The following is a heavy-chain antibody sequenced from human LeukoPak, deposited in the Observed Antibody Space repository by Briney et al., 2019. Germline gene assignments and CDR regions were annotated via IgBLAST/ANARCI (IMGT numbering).Heavy chain of an antibody. V-gene: IGHV4-59*01. CDR2: IYYSGST. CDR3: ARRLRIAAAGDAFDI. J-gene: IGHJ3*02. D-gene: IGHD6-13*01. Sequence: PSETLSLTCTVPGGSISGYYWSWIRQPPGKGLEWIGYIYYSGSTNYNPSLESRVTISVDTSKNQFSLKLSSVTAADTAVYYCARRLRIAAAGDAFDIWGQGTMVTVSS. CDR1: GGSISGYY.